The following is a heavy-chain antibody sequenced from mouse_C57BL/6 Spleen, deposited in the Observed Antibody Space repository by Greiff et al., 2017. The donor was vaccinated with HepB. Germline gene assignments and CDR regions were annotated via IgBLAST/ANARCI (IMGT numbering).Heavy chain of an antibody. Sequence: QVQLQQPGTELVKPGASVKLSCKASGYTFTSYWMHWVKQRPGQGLEWIGNINPSNGGTKYNEKFKSKATLTVDKSSSTAYMQLSSLTSEDSAVYYCARKGAQATFMDYWGQGTSVTVSS. CDR3: ARKGAQATFMDY. CDR2: INPSNGGT. V-gene: IGHV1-53*01. J-gene: IGHJ4*01. CDR1: GYTFTSYW. D-gene: IGHD3-2*02.